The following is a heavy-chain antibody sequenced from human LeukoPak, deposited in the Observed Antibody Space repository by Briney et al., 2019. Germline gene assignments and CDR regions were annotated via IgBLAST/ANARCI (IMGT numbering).Heavy chain of an antibody. CDR1: GFTFDSYA. J-gene: IGHJ5*02. V-gene: IGHV3-43*02. CDR2: ISGGGSST. D-gene: IGHD6-13*01. Sequence: GGSLRLSCAASGFTFDSYAMHWVRQAPGKGLEWVSLISGGGSSTYSADSAKGRFTISRDNAENTLLLQMNSLRAEDTAVYYCARDRSPTYSSSWYFPLFSDSPNWFDPWGQGTLVTVSS. CDR3: ARDRSPTYSSSWYFPLFSDSPNWFDP.